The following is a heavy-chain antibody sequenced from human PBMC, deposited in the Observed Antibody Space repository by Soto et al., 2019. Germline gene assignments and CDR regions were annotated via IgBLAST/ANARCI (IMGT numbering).Heavy chain of an antibody. V-gene: IGHV3-23*01. D-gene: IGHD3-22*01. CDR3: AKAYFYDSSGYFPYCY. J-gene: IGHJ4*02. Sequence: GGSLRLSCAASGFTFSSYAMSWVRQAPGKGLEWVSAISGSGGSTYYADSVKGRFTISRDNSKNTLYLQMNSLRAEDTAVYYCAKAYFYDSSGYFPYCYWGQGTLVTVSS. CDR1: GFTFSSYA. CDR2: ISGSGGST.